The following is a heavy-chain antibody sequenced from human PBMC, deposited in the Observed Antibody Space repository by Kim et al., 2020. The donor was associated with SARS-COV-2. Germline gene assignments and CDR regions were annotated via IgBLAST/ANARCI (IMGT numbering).Heavy chain of an antibody. J-gene: IGHJ4*02. D-gene: IGHD1-26*01. CDR3: ARVSLGEWELFVDY. CDR2: INHSGST. V-gene: IGHV4-34*01. CDR1: GGSFSGYY. Sequence: SETLSLTCAVYGGSFSGYYWSWIRQPPGKGLEWIGEINHSGSTNYNPSLKSRVTISVDTSKNQFSLKLSSVTAADTAVYYCARVSLGEWELFVDYWGQGTLVTVSS.